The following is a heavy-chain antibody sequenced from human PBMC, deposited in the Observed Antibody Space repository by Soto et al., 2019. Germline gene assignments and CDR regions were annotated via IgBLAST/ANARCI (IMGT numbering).Heavy chain of an antibody. CDR2: TSGSGDRT. CDR3: AKETVVVVAATGGAFDI. CDR1: GFTSSRFA. J-gene: IGHJ3*02. D-gene: IGHD2-15*01. V-gene: IGHV3-23*01. Sequence: EVQLLESGGGLVQPGGSLRLSCAASGFTSSRFAMSWVRQAPGKGLEWVSGTSGSGDRTYYADYVKGRFTISRDNSKNTLYLQMNSLRVEDTAVYYCAKETVVVVAATGGAFDIWGQGTIVTVSS.